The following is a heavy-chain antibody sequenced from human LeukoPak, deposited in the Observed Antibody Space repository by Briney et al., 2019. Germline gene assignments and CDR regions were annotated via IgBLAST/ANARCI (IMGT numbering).Heavy chain of an antibody. CDR2: IIPIPGIA. J-gene: IGHJ4*02. D-gene: IGHD2-2*01. V-gene: IGHV1-69*04. CDR3: ARFMYCSSTSCSTAFDY. CDR1: GGTFSSYA. Sequence: SVKVSCKASGGTFSSYAISWVRQAPGQGLEWMGRIIPIPGIANYAQKFQGRVTITADKSTSTAYMELSSLRSEDTAVYYCARFMYCSSTSCSTAFDYWGQGTLVTVSS.